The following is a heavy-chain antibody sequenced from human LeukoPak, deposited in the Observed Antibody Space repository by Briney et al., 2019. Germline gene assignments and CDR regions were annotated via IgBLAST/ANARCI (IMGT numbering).Heavy chain of an antibody. CDR1: GGSISSYY. J-gene: IGHJ4*02. Sequence: SETLSLTCTVSGGSISSYYWSWIRQPPGKGLEWIGYIYYSGSTNYNPSLKSRVTVSVDTSKNQFSLKLSSVTAADTAVYYCARTGYSSSWYNYWGQGTLVTVSS. V-gene: IGHV4-59*01. CDR3: ARTGYSSSWYNY. CDR2: IYYSGST. D-gene: IGHD6-13*01.